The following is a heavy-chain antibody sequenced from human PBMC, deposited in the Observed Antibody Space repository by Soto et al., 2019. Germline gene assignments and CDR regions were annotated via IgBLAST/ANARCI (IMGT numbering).Heavy chain of an antibody. Sequence: GASVKVSCKASGYTFTSYGISWVRQAPGQGLEWMGWISAYNGNTNYAQKLQGRVTMTTDTSTSTAYMELRSLRSDGTAVYYCARVGCSSTSCPNYYCGMDVWGQGTTVTVSS. CDR3: ARVGCSSTSCPNYYCGMDV. CDR1: GYTFTSYG. V-gene: IGHV1-18*04. CDR2: ISAYNGNT. J-gene: IGHJ6*02. D-gene: IGHD2-2*01.